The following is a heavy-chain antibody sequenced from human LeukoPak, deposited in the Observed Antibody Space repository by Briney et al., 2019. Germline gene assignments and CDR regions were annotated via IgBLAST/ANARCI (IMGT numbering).Heavy chain of an antibody. J-gene: IGHJ3*02. CDR1: TFTFSNYW. CDR3: ARDHLREGATGASEI. V-gene: IGHV3-7*05. D-gene: IGHD1-26*01. CDR2: IKQDGGEK. Sequence: GGSLRLSCAASTFTFSNYWMSWVRQAPGKGLEWVANIKQDGGEKNYVVSVKGRFTISRDNAKNSLYLQMNSLRVEDMAVYYCARDHLREGATGASEIWGQGTTVTVSS.